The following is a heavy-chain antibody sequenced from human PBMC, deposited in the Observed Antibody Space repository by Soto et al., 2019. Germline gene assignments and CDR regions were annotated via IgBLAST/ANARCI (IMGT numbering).Heavy chain of an antibody. Sequence: SETLSLTCTVSGGSISSYYWSWIRQPPGKGLEWIGYIYYSGSTNYNPSLKSRVTISVDTSKNQFSLKLSSVTAADTAVYYCASGLFCSSTSCPTHHWGQGTLVTVSS. CDR1: GGSISSYY. D-gene: IGHD2-2*01. V-gene: IGHV4-59*01. CDR2: IYYSGST. CDR3: ASGLFCSSTSCPTHH. J-gene: IGHJ5*02.